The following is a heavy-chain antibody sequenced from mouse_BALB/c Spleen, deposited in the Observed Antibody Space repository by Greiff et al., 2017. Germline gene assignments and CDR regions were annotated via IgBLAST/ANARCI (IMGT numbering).Heavy chain of an antibody. V-gene: IGHV2-4-1*01. J-gene: IGHJ4*01. CDR2: IWSGGST. Sequence: VKLMESGPGLVQPSQSLSITCTVSGFSLTSYGVHWVRQSPGKGLEWLGVIWSGGSTDYNAAFISRLSISKDNSKSQVFFKMNSLQADDTAIYYCARGGGTLYYYAMDYWGQGTSVTVSS. D-gene: IGHD2-14*01. CDR3: ARGGGTLYYYAMDY. CDR1: GFSLTSYG.